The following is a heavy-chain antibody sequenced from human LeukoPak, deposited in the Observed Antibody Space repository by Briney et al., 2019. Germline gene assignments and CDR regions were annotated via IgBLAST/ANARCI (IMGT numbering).Heavy chain of an antibody. CDR1: GFTFSSYA. J-gene: IGHJ3*02. V-gene: IGHV3-30*04. CDR2: ISYDGSNK. CDR3: ARDWEMATIGDAFGI. Sequence: PGRSLRLSCAASGFTFSSYAMHWVRQAPGKGLEWVAVISYDGSNKYYADSVKGRFTISRDNSKNTLYLQMNSLRAEDTAVYYCARDWEMATIGDAFGIWGQGTMVTVSS. D-gene: IGHD5-24*01.